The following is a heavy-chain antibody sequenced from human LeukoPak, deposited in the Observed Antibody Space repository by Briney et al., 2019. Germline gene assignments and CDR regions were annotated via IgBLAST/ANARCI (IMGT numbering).Heavy chain of an antibody. D-gene: IGHD3-16*01. CDR3: AGEVRRMTGGGYFDY. CDR1: GFTFSSYS. J-gene: IGHJ4*02. V-gene: IGHV3-21*01. CDR2: ISSSSSYI. Sequence: PGGSLRLSCAASGFTFSSYSMNWVRQAPXXXXEWVSSISSSSSYIYYADSVKGRFTISRDNAKNSLYLQMNSLRAEDTAVYYCAGEVRRMTGGGYFDYWGQGTLVTVSS.